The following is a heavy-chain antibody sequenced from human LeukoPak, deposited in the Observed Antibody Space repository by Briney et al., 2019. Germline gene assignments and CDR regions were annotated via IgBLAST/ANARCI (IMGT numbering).Heavy chain of an antibody. D-gene: IGHD5-18*01. CDR3: ARRLGSAMYFDY. CDR2: IYYSGDT. J-gene: IGHJ4*02. V-gene: IGHV4-39*01. CDR1: GGSVSSSSYY. Sequence: SETLSLTCTVSGGSVSSSSYYWGWIRQPPGKGLEWIGNIYYSGDTYYNPSLKSRLTMSVDTSNSQFSLKLRSVTAADTAVYYCARRLGSAMYFDYWGQGTQVTVSS.